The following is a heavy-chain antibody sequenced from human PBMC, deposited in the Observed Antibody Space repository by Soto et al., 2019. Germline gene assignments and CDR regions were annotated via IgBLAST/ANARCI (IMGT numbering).Heavy chain of an antibody. CDR2: ISAYNGNT. V-gene: IGHV1-18*03. D-gene: IGHD3-22*01. Sequence: QVQLVQSGAEVKKPGASVKVSCKASGYTFTSYGISWVRPAPGQGLEWMGWISAYNGNTNYAQKLQGRVTMTTDTATSIAYMELGCLRYDDMAVDYCAREGRDIYDYDRSGNTGGYWGQGTLVTVSS. J-gene: IGHJ4*02. CDR1: GYTFTSYG. CDR3: AREGRDIYDYDRSGNTGGY.